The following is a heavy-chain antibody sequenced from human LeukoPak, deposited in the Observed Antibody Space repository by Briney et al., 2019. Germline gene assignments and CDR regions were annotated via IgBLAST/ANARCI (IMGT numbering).Heavy chain of an antibody. CDR3: VRDRSARYFDF. D-gene: IGHD3-3*01. CDR1: GFTFNNYA. Sequence: GGSLRLSCAASGFTFNNYAMHWVRQAPGKGLEWVAIIWYDGSNQYYGDSVKGRFTISRDNSKNTLYLRMNSLRAEDTALYYCVRDRSARYFDFWGRGTLVTVSS. J-gene: IGHJ2*01. V-gene: IGHV3-33*08. CDR2: IWYDGSNQ.